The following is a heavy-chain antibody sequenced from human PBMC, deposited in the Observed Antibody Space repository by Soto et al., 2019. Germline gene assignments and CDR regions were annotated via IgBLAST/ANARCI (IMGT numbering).Heavy chain of an antibody. Sequence: PSETLSLTCAVYGGSFSGYYWSWIRQHPGKGLEWIGEINHSGSTNYNPSLKSRVTISVDTSKNQFSMKLSSVTAADTAVYYCARVGSSSSFDYWGQGTLVTVSS. D-gene: IGHD6-6*01. V-gene: IGHV4-34*01. CDR2: INHSGST. CDR1: GGSFSGYY. J-gene: IGHJ4*02. CDR3: ARVGSSSSFDY.